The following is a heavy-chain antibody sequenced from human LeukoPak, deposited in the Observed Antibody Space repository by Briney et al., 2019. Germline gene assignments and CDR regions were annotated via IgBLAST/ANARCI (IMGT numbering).Heavy chain of an antibody. Sequence: GGSLRLSCAASGFTFTNYWMTWVRQAPGKGLEWVASIEDDGDQKNYGDSVKSRFTISRDNAENSLYLQMNILRVEDTAVYYCARDIPRGSTHLDYWGQGTLVTVSA. CDR2: IEDDGDQK. V-gene: IGHV3-7*01. D-gene: IGHD1-26*01. CDR1: GFTFTNYW. CDR3: ARDIPRGSTHLDY. J-gene: IGHJ4*02.